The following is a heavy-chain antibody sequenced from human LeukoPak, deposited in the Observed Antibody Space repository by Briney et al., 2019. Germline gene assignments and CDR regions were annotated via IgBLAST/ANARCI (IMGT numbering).Heavy chain of an antibody. CDR2: ISYDGSNK. J-gene: IGHJ4*02. D-gene: IGHD7-27*01. Sequence: GGSLRLSCAASGFTFSSYGMHWVRQAPGKGLEWVAVISYDGSNKYYADSVKGRFTISRDNSKNTLYLQMNSLRAEDTAVYYCARDLGTRRDYWGQGTLVTVSS. CDR3: ARDLGTRRDY. V-gene: IGHV3-30*03. CDR1: GFTFSSYG.